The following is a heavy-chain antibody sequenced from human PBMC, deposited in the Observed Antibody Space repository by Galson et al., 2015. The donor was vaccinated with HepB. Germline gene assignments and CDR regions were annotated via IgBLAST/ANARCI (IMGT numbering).Heavy chain of an antibody. J-gene: IGHJ5*02. CDR2: ITHDGSNI. Sequence: SLRLSCAASGFMFGDYSMHWVRQAPGKGLEWVAFITHDGSNIYYLDSVKGRFTISRDNSKNTRYLELSSLRPEDTAFYYCARHFGAALSNNWFDPWGQGTLVTVSS. V-gene: IGHV3-30-3*01. CDR3: ARHFGAALSNNWFDP. CDR1: GFMFGDYS. D-gene: IGHD4/OR15-4a*01.